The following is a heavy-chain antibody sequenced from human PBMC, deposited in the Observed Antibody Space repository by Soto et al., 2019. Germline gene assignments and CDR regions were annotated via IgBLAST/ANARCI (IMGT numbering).Heavy chain of an antibody. CDR2: IIPIFGTA. Sequence: QVQLVQSGAEVKKPGSSVKVSCKASGGTFSSYAISWVRQAPGQGLEWMGGIIPIFGTANYAQKFQGRVTSTADESTSTDYMELSSLRSEDTAAYYCARGSPIVVVTATTNGFNWFDPWGQGTLVTVSS. CDR3: ARGSPIVVVTATTNGFNWFDP. J-gene: IGHJ5*02. CDR1: GGTFSSYA. V-gene: IGHV1-69*12. D-gene: IGHD2-21*02.